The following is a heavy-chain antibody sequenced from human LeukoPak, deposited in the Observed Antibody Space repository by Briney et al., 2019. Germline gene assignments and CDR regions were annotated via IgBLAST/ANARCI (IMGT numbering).Heavy chain of an antibody. V-gene: IGHV3-48*01. Sequence: GGSLRLSCAASGFTFSSYSMNWVRQAPGKGLEWVSYISSSSSTIYYADSVKGRFTISRDNAKNSLYLQMNSLRAEDTAVYYCARWSYYDFWSGYSQSFDYWGQGTLVTVSS. D-gene: IGHD3-3*01. CDR3: ARWSYYDFWSGYSQSFDY. CDR2: ISSSSSTI. CDR1: GFTFSSYS. J-gene: IGHJ4*02.